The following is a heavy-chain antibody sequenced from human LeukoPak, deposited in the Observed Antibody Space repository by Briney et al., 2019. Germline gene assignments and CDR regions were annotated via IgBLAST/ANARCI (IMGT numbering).Heavy chain of an antibody. CDR3: ARGGDCSSTSCTNYYYYGMDV. V-gene: IGHV1-69*13. D-gene: IGHD2-2*01. J-gene: IGHJ6*04. CDR1: GGTFSSYA. CDR2: IIPTFGTA. Sequence: SVKVSCKASGGTFSSYAISWVRQAPGQGLEWMGGIIPTFGTANYAQKFQGRVTITADESTSTAYMELSSLRAEDTAVYYCARGGDCSSTSCTNYYYYGMDVWGKGTTVTVSS.